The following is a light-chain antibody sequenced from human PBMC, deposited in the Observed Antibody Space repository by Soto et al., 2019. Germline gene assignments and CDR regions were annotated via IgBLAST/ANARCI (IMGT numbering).Light chain of an antibody. CDR2: GAS. J-gene: IGKJ2*01. Sequence: VLTQSPGTVSLSPGERATLSCRASQSVSSRNLAWYRQKPGQAPSLLIFGASNRATCIPDRLSRSGSGTDFALTIGRLEPEDCAVFYSLRYGDSPPAYTFGQGAKLDI. CDR1: QSVSSRN. CDR3: LRYGDSPPAYT. V-gene: IGKV3-20*01.